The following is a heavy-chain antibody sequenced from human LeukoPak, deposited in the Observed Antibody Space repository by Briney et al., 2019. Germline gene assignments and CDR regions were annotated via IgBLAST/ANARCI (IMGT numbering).Heavy chain of an antibody. CDR1: GYTFTSYG. V-gene: IGHV1-18*01. Sequence: GSVKVSCKASGYTFTSYGISWVRQAPGQGLEWMGWISAYNGNTNYAQKLQGRVTMTTDTSTSTAYMELRSLRSDDTAVYYCARDRGASVVPAATYNWFDPWGQGTLVTVTS. J-gene: IGHJ5*02. CDR3: ARDRGASVVPAATYNWFDP. CDR2: ISAYNGNT. D-gene: IGHD2-2*01.